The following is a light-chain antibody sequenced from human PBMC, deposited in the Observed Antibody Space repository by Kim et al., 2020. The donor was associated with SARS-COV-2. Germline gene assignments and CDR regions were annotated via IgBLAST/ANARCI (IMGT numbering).Light chain of an antibody. CDR2: DVS. J-gene: IGLJ2*01. CDR3: NSLTSGSASLV. V-gene: IGLV2-14*03. CDR1: SSDVGAYNS. Sequence: QSALTQPASVSGSPGQSITISCTGTSSDVGAYNSVSWYQQHPGKAPKLMIFDVSGRPSGVPNRFSGSKSDNTASLTISGLQAEDEADYFCNSLTSGSASLVFGGGTQLTVL.